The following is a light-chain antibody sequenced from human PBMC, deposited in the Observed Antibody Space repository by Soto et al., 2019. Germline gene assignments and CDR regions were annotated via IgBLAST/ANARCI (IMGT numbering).Light chain of an antibody. CDR3: QQSFITPRT. J-gene: IGKJ1*01. V-gene: IGKV1-39*01. CDR1: QSVSTR. CDR2: AAS. Sequence: DIQMTQSPSSLSASVGDRVTIIFRASQSVSTRLAWYQQKPGKAPNLLIYAASSLQSGVPSRFSGSGSGTDFTLTISSLQPEDFATYYCQQSFITPRTFGQGTKVDIK.